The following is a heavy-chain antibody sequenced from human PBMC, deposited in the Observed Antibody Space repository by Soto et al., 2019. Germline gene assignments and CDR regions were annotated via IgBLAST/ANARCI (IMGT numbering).Heavy chain of an antibody. J-gene: IGHJ4*02. Sequence: ASVKVSCKASGYTFTSYYMHWVRQAPGQGLEWMGIINPSGGSTSYAQKFQGRVTMTRDTSTSTVYMELRSLRSDDTAVYFCARDKGEESGPCDFWCQGTLVTVST. CDR1: GYTFTSYY. D-gene: IGHD3-3*01. V-gene: IGHV1-46*03. CDR3: ARDKGEESGPCDF. CDR2: INPSGGST.